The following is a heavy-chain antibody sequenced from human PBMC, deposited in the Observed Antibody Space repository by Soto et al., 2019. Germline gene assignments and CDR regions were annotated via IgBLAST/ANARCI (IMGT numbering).Heavy chain of an antibody. CDR2: LKQDGSEK. J-gene: IGHJ4*02. CDR3: ASHSFDNLSAGDS. V-gene: IGHV3-7*01. CDR1: GFTFNHYW. D-gene: IGHD5-18*01. Sequence: GGSLRLSCAASGFTFNHYWMAWVRPAPGKGLEWGDKLKQDGSEKYFVDSLKGRYTISRDNARNSLYLQMNGLRAEDTAVYYCASHSFDNLSAGDSWGQGTLVTVSS.